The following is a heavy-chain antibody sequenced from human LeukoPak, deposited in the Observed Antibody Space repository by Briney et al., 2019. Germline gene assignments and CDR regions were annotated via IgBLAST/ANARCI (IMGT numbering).Heavy chain of an antibody. CDR1: GFTFSSYA. Sequence: PGGSLRLSCAASGFTFSSYAMHWVGQAPGKGLEWVAVISYDGSNKYYEDSVKGRFTISRDNSKNTLYLQMHSLRAEDTAVYYCAREDMVRGAPGSYFDYWGQGTLVTVSS. V-gene: IGHV3-30*04. D-gene: IGHD3-10*01. CDR3: AREDMVRGAPGSYFDY. CDR2: ISYDGSNK. J-gene: IGHJ4*02.